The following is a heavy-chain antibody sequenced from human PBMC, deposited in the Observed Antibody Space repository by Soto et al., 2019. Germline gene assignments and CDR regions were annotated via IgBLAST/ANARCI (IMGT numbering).Heavy chain of an antibody. J-gene: IGHJ4*02. CDR3: AKRGAAAGTVDY. CDR2: ISGSGGST. V-gene: IGHV3-23*04. Sequence: EVQLVESGGGLVQAGGSLRLFCAVSGFTFSSYAMSWVRQAPGKGLEWVSAISGSGGSTYYADSVKGRFTISRDNSKNTLYLQMNSLRAEDTAVYYCAKRGAAAGTVDYWGQGTLVTVSS. D-gene: IGHD6-13*01. CDR1: GFTFSSYA.